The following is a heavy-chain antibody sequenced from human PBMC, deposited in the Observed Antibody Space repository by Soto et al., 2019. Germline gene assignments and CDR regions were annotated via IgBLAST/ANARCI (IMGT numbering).Heavy chain of an antibody. CDR3: ATNDILTGYYQRAFDI. Sequence: ASVKVSCKVSGYTLTELSMHWVRQAPGKGLEWMGGFDPEDGETIYAQKFQGRVTMTEDTSTDTAYMELSSLRSEDTAVYYCATNDILTGYYQRAFDIWGQGIMVTVSS. J-gene: IGHJ3*02. CDR1: GYTLTELS. CDR2: FDPEDGET. V-gene: IGHV1-24*01. D-gene: IGHD3-9*01.